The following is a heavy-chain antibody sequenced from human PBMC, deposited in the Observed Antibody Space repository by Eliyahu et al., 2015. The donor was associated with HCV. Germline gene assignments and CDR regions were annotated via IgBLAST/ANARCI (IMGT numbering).Heavy chain of an antibody. D-gene: IGHD5-24*01. V-gene: IGHV3-48*03. CDR2: ISSSGSTI. CDR1: GFTFSSYE. J-gene: IGHJ6*02. CDR3: ARVGDLGYKYYYYGMDV. Sequence: EVQLVESGGGLVQPGGSLRLSCAASGFTFSSYEMNWVRQAPGKGLEWVSYISSSGSTIYYADSVKGRFTISRDNAKNSLYLQMNSLRAEDTAVYYCARVGDLGYKYYYYGMDVWGQGTTVTVSS.